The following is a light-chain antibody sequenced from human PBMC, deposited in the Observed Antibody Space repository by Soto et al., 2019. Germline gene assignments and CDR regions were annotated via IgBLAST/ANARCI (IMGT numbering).Light chain of an antibody. CDR1: QSISSW. Sequence: DIQMTQSPSTLSASVGDRVTITCRASQSISSWLAWYQQKPGKAPKLLIYDASNLETGVPSRFSGSGSGTDFTFTISSLQPEDIATYYCQQYDNLLITFGQGTRREIK. V-gene: IGKV1-33*01. CDR2: DAS. J-gene: IGKJ5*01. CDR3: QQYDNLLIT.